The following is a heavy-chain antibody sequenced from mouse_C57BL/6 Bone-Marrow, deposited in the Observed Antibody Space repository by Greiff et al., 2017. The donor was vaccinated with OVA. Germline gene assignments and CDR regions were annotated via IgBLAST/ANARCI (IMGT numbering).Heavy chain of an antibody. J-gene: IGHJ4*01. CDR2: IDPATGGT. D-gene: IGHD2-1*01. Sequence: VQLQQSGAELVRPGASVTLSCKASGYTFTDYEMHWVKQTPVHGLEWIGAIDPATGGTAYNQKFKGKAILTADKSSSTAYMELRSLTSEDSAVYYCTRGYGNYYAMDYWGQGTSVTVSS. CDR3: TRGYGNYYAMDY. CDR1: GYTFTDYE. V-gene: IGHV1-15*01.